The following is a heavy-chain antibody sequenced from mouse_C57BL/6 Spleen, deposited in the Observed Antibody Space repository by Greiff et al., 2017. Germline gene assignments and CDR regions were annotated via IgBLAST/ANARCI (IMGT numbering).Heavy chain of an antibody. Sequence: VQLQQSGPELVKPGASVKMSCKASGYTFTDYNMHWVKQSHGKSLEWIGYINPNNGGTSYNQKFKGKATLTVNKSSSTAYMELRSLTSEDSAVYYCAGRDYDEPGYYFDYWGQGTTLTVS. CDR2: INPNNGGT. CDR3: AGRDYDEPGYYFDY. D-gene: IGHD2-4*01. J-gene: IGHJ2*01. V-gene: IGHV1-22*01. CDR1: GYTFTDYN.